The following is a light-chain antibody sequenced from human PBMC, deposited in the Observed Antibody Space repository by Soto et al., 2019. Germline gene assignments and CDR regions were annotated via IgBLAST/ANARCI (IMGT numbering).Light chain of an antibody. CDR3: HQYNNFWT. CDR2: DAS. V-gene: IGKV3-15*01. Sequence: EIVMTQSPATLSVSPGERVTLSCRASQSVSSYLAWYQQKPGQAPRLLIYDASSRATGIPARFSGSGSGTEFTLTISSLQSEDFGLYYCHQYNNFWTFGQGTKVDIK. CDR1: QSVSSY. J-gene: IGKJ1*01.